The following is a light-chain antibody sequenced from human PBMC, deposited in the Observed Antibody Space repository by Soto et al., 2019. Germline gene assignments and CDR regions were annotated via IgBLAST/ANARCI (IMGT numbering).Light chain of an antibody. Sequence: QSALTQPPSASGSPGQSVTISCTGTSSDVGGYNYVSWYQQHPDKAPKLMIYEVSKRPSGVPDRFSGSKSGNTASLTVSGLQAEDEADYYCSSYAGGNIFYVFETGTKLTVL. CDR3: SSYAGGNIFYV. V-gene: IGLV2-8*01. J-gene: IGLJ1*01. CDR1: SSDVGGYNY. CDR2: EVS.